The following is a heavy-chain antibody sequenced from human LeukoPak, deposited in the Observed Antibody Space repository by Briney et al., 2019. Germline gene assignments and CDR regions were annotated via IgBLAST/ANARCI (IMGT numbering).Heavy chain of an antibody. J-gene: IGHJ4*02. D-gene: IGHD3-10*01. Sequence: GGSLRLSCAASAFTFSSYGMHWVRQAPGKGLEWVAVIWYDGSNKYYADSVKGRFTISRDNSKNTLYLQMNSLRAEDTAVYYCARGEGSYYGSGSPPGYWGQGTLVTVSS. CDR3: ARGEGSYYGSGSPPGY. CDR1: AFTFSSYG. CDR2: IWYDGSNK. V-gene: IGHV3-33*08.